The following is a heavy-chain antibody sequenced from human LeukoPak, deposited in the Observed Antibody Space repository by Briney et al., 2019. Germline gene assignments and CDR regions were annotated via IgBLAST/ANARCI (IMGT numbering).Heavy chain of an antibody. J-gene: IGHJ4*02. V-gene: IGHV1-2*02. CDR2: INPKNGGT. CDR1: GYSFTGYY. Sequence: ASVKVSCKTSGYSFTGYYMHWVRQAPGQGFEWMGWINPKNGGTNYPQKFQSRVTMTTDTSVGTAYMELSSLASDDTAVYYCARRGAYFDYWGQGTLVTVSS. CDR3: ARRGAYFDY.